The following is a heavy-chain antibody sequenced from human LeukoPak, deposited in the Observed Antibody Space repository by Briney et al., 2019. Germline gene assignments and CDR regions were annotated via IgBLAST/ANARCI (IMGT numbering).Heavy chain of an antibody. V-gene: IGHV3-23*01. CDR3: AKAQGANSSGWYNCYFDY. D-gene: IGHD6-19*01. CDR1: GFTFSSYA. J-gene: IGHJ4*02. Sequence: GGSLRLSCAASGFTFSSYAMSWVRQAPGKGLEWVSGISGSGGSTYYADSVKGRFTISRDNSKNTLYLQMNSLRAEDTAVYYCAKAQGANSSGWYNCYFDYWGQGTLVTVSS. CDR2: ISGSGGST.